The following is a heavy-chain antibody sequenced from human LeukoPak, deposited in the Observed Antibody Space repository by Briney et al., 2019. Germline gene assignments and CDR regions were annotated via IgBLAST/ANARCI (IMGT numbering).Heavy chain of an antibody. D-gene: IGHD2-2*02. Sequence: PSETLSLTCTVSGGSISSYYWSWIRQPPGKGLEWIGYIYYSGSTYYNPSLKSRVTISVDTSKIQFSLKLSSVAAAGTAVYYCARQPRYCSSTSRYKNAFDIWGQGTMVTVSS. J-gene: IGHJ3*02. V-gene: IGHV4-59*04. CDR3: ARQPRYCSSTSRYKNAFDI. CDR2: IYYSGST. CDR1: GGSISSYY.